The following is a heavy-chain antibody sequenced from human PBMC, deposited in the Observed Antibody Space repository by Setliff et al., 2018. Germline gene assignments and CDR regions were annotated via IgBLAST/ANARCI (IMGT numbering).Heavy chain of an antibody. CDR1: GFVFITYA. CDR2: VNPYNGDT. D-gene: IGHD5-18*01. J-gene: IGHJ4*02. V-gene: IGHV1-18*01. CDR3: ARAPLESGYNYGQGHYFDY. Sequence: EASVKVSCKTSGFVFITYAITWVRQAPGQGLEWMGWVNPYNGDTKNAQKFQGRVTMTRDTSTSTVYMGLSSLRSEDTAVYYCARAPLESGYNYGQGHYFDYWGQGTLVTVSS.